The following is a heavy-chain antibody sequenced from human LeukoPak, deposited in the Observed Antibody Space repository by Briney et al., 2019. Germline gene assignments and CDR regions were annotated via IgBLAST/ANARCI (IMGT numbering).Heavy chain of an antibody. Sequence: SETLSLTCTVSGGSISSYYWSWVRQFPGKGLEWIGYISDSGSTNYSPSLESRVTISVDTSKNKFFLILSSVTAADTAVYYCARRGGAVVGDTGYHYWYFDNWGQGTLVTVSS. CDR1: GGSISSYY. CDR3: ARRGGAVVGDTGYHYWYFDN. V-gene: IGHV4-59*08. J-gene: IGHJ4*02. CDR2: ISDSGST. D-gene: IGHD5-12*01.